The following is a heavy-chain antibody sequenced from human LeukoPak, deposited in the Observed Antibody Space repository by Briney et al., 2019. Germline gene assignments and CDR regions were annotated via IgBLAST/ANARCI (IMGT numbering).Heavy chain of an antibody. CDR3: ARHGPSYGNFQP. CDR2: IYYSGST. J-gene: IGHJ1*01. Sequence: SETLSLTCTVSGGSISSGGYYWSWIRQHPGKGLEWIGYIYYSGSTYYNPSLKSRVTISVDTSKNQFSLKLSSVTAADTAVYYCARHGPSYGNFQPWGQGTLVTVSS. CDR1: GGSISSGGYY. V-gene: IGHV4-31*03. D-gene: IGHD4-17*01.